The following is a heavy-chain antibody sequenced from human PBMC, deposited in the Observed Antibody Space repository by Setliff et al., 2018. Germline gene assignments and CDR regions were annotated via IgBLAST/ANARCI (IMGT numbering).Heavy chain of an antibody. V-gene: IGHV1-18*01. J-gene: IGHJ4*02. CDR1: GYTFNDYG. CDR3: SRLVRDCTRTSCQRLSGGEF. D-gene: IGHD2-2*01. CDR2: ISAHTGNT. Sequence: ASVKVSCQTSGYTFNDYGIAWVRQAPGQGLEWMGWISAHTGNTYYTPKLHGRVTLTTDTSTSTAYMELRSLGSDDTAVYYCSRLVRDCTRTSCQRLSGGEFWGQGTLVTVSS.